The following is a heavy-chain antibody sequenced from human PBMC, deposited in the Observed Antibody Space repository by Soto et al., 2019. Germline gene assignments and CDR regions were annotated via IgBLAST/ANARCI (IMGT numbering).Heavy chain of an antibody. CDR2: ISSSSNYI. J-gene: IGHJ6*02. CDR1: GFTFSRYF. Sequence: PWWSLRLSCAASGFTFSRYFMNWFRQAPGKGLEWVSSISSSSNYIYYAESVRGRFTISRDNAKNSLYLQINSLRAEDTAVYYCARPPVRGSGSWDYYYYYGMDVWGQGTTVTVSS. CDR3: ARPPVRGSGSWDYYYYYGMDV. V-gene: IGHV3-21*01. D-gene: IGHD3-10*01.